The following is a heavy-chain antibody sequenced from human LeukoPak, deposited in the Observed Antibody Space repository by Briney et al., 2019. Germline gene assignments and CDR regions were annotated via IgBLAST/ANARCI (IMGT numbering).Heavy chain of an antibody. J-gene: IGHJ4*02. CDR1: GFTFSNAW. V-gene: IGHV3-15*01. CDR2: IKSKTDGGTT. D-gene: IGHD3-9*01. Sequence: WGSLRLSCAASGFTFSNAWMSWVRQAPGKGLEWVGRIKSKTDGGTTDYAAPVKGRFTISRDDSKNTLYLQMNSLKTEDTAVYYCTSWRRGYFDWLFPGEDYWGQGTLVTVSS. CDR3: TSWRRGYFDWLFPGEDY.